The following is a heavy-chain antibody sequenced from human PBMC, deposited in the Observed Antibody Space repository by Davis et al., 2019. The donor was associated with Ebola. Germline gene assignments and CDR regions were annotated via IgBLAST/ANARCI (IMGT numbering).Heavy chain of an antibody. D-gene: IGHD6-13*01. CDR3: AVIAATVTDAFDI. CDR1: GFTFSDHY. Sequence: GESLKTSCAASGFTFSDHYMSWVRQAPGQGLEWVSYISSSGSTIYYADSVKGRFTISRDNAKNTLYLQMNSLRAEDTAVYYCAVIAATVTDAFDIWGQGTMVTVSS. J-gene: IGHJ3*02. V-gene: IGHV3-11*04. CDR2: ISSSGSTI.